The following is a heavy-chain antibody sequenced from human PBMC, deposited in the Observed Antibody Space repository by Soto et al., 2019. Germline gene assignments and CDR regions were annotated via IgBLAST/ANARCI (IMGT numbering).Heavy chain of an antibody. CDR2: ISSNSAYI. CDR1: GFTFRSFT. V-gene: IGHV3-21*01. Sequence: LGGSLRLSCAASGFTFRSFTMNWVRQAPGKGLEWVSTISSNSAYIYYTDALRGRFTISRDNAKNSLHLQMNSLRAEDTAVYYCTRDASRDSSARGWFDPWGPGTLVTVSS. CDR3: TRDASRDSSARGWFDP. D-gene: IGHD6-13*01. J-gene: IGHJ5*02.